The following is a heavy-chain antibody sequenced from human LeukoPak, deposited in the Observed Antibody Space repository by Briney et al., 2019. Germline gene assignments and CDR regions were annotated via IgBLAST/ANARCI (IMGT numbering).Heavy chain of an antibody. D-gene: IGHD3-10*01. CDR3: ARVKGDYYGSGSYNLDY. CDR1: GGSFSGYY. V-gene: IGHV4-34*01. CDR2: INHSGST. Sequence: PSETLSLTCAVSGGSFSGYYWSWIRQPPGKGLEWIGEINHSGSTNYNPSLKSRVTISVDTSKNQFSLKLSSVTAADTAVYYCARVKGDYYGSGSYNLDYWGQGTLVTVSS. J-gene: IGHJ4*02.